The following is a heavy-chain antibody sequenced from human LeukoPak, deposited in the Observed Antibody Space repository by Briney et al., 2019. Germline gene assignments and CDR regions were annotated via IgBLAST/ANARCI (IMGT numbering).Heavy chain of an antibody. V-gene: IGHV3-23*01. CDR2: ISDSGGST. CDR3: AKGLRTGVGPYMGYHYYMDV. Sequence: GGSLRLSCAASGFTFSSYAVSWVRQAPGKGLAWVSAISDSGGSTQYADSVKGRFTISRDNSYNTVSLQMNSLRDEDTGVYYCAKGLRTGVGPYMGYHYYMDVWGKGATVTVSS. D-gene: IGHD3-16*01. CDR1: GFTFSSYA. J-gene: IGHJ6*03.